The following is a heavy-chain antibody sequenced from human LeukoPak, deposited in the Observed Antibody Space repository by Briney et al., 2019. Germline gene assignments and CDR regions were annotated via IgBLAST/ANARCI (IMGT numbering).Heavy chain of an antibody. Sequence: GGSLRLSCAASGFTFSSYWMHWVRQAPGKGLVWVSRINTDGSSTSYADSVKGRFTISRDNTKNTLYLQMNSLRAEDTAVYYCARDRDAWSGDYWGQGTLVTVSS. CDR2: INTDGSST. CDR1: GFTFSSYW. V-gene: IGHV3-74*01. CDR3: ARDRDAWSGDY. J-gene: IGHJ4*02. D-gene: IGHD3-3*01.